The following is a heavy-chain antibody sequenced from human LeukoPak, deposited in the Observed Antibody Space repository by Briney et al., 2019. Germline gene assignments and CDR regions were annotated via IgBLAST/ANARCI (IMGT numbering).Heavy chain of an antibody. CDR2: ISASGGST. CDR1: GFTFSSSA. J-gene: IGHJ5*02. D-gene: IGHD6-13*01. Sequence: QPGGSLRLSCAASGFTFSSSAMSWVRQVPGKGQEWVSGISASGGSTSYADSVRGRFTISRDNAKNSLYLQMNSLRAEDTAVYYCARVPALDSSPWGQGTLVTVSS. V-gene: IGHV3-23*01. CDR3: ARVPALDSSP.